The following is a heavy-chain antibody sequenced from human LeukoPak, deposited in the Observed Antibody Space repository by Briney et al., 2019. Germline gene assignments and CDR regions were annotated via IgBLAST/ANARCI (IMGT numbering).Heavy chain of an antibody. CDR1: GGTFSSYA. D-gene: IGHD1-14*01. J-gene: IGHJ4*02. CDR2: ISAYNGNT. V-gene: IGHV1-18*01. CDR3: ARKTENRFNSFDY. Sequence: ASVKVSCKASGGTFSSYAISWVRQAPGQGLEWMGWISAYNGNTNYAQKLQGRVTMTTDTSTSTAYMELRSLRSDDTAVYYCARKTENRFNSFDYWGQGTLVTVSS.